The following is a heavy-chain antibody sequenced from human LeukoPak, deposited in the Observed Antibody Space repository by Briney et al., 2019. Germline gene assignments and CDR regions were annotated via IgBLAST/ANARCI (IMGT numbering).Heavy chain of an antibody. J-gene: IGHJ4*02. CDR3: AIEYYYDSSGYYQY. CDR2: VDPEDGET. CDR1: GYTFTDYY. V-gene: IGHV1-69-2*01. D-gene: IGHD3-22*01. Sequence: ATVKISCKVSGYTFTDYYMHWVQQAPGKGLEWMGLVDPEDGETIYAEKFQGRVTITADTSTDTAYMELSSLRSEETAVYYCAIEYYYDSSGYYQYWGQGTLVTVSS.